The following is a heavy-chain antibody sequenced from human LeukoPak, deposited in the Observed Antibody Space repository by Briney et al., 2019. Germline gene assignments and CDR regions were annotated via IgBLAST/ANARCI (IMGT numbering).Heavy chain of an antibody. CDR1: GGSISSDY. D-gene: IGHD3-22*01. Sequence: PSETLSLTCTVSGGSISSDYWSWVRQPPGKGLEWIGYISYSGSTKYNPSLGSRVTISVDTSKNHFSLKLTSVTAADTAVYYCARGIGSGYTDDWGHGTLVTVSS. V-gene: IGHV4-59*12. J-gene: IGHJ4*01. CDR3: ARGIGSGYTDD. CDR2: ISYSGST.